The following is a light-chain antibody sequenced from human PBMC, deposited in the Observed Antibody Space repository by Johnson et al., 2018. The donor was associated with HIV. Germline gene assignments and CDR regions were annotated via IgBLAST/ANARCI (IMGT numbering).Light chain of an antibody. V-gene: IGLV1-51*01. CDR3: GTWDSSLSAGV. CDR1: SSNIGNND. Sequence: QSVLTQPPSVSAAPGQKVTISCSGSSSNIGNNDVSWYQQLPGTAPKLLIYDNNKRPSGIPDRFSGSKYVTSATLGITGLQTWDEADYYCGTWDSSLSAGVFGTGTKVAVL. J-gene: IGLJ1*01. CDR2: DNN.